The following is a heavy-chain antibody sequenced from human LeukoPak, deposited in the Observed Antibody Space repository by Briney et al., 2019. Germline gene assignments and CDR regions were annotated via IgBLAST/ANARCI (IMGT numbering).Heavy chain of an antibody. V-gene: IGHV1-8*01. CDR3: ARGRQGGGYRFGDY. Sequence: ASVKVSCKASGYTFTGYDINWVRQATGQGLEWMGWMNPNSGNTGYAQKFQGRVTMTRNTSISTAYMELSSLRSEDTAVYYCARGRQGGGYRFGDYWGQGTLVTVSS. J-gene: IGHJ4*02. D-gene: IGHD5-12*01. CDR1: GYTFTGYD. CDR2: MNPNSGNT.